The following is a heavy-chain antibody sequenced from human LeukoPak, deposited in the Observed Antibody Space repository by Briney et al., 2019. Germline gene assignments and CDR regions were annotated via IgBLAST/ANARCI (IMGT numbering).Heavy chain of an antibody. D-gene: IGHD5-18*01. CDR3: ARPGSGYSYGYPIDY. CDR1: GYGFTSYW. V-gene: IGHV5-51*01. CDR2: IYPGDSDT. J-gene: IGHJ4*02. Sequence: GESLQISCKGSGYGFTSYWIGWVRPRTGKGLGWMGIIYPGDSDTRYSPSFQGQVTISADKSIKTAYLQWSSLKASDTAMYYCARPGSGYSYGYPIDYWGQGTLVTVSS.